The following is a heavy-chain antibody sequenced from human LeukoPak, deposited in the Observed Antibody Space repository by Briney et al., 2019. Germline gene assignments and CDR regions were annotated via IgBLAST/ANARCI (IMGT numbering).Heavy chain of an antibody. Sequence: TGGSLRLSCADSGFTFSNYNMNWVRQAPGKAMEWVSSITSSGTYTFYADSVKGRFTISRDNSKNTLYLQMNSLRAEDTAVYYCARTGGSQGGNYWGQGTLVTVSS. D-gene: IGHD1-26*01. CDR3: ARTGGSQGGNY. CDR1: GFTFSNYN. J-gene: IGHJ4*02. V-gene: IGHV3-21*04. CDR2: ITSSGTYT.